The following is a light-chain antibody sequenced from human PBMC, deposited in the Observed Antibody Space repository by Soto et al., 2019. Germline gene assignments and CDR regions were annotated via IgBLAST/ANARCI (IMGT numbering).Light chain of an antibody. J-gene: IGKJ4*01. Sequence: EIVLTQSPSTLSCSPLERSTLSCRASQSVSSYLAWYQQKPGQAPRLLIYDASNRATGIPARFSGSGSGTDFTLTISSLEPEDFALYYCQHRSNWPLTFGGGTKVDIK. CDR3: QHRSNWPLT. CDR2: DAS. V-gene: IGKV3-11*01. CDR1: QSVSSY.